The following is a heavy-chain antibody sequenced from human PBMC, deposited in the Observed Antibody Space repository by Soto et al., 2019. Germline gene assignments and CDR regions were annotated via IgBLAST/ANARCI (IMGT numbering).Heavy chain of an antibody. J-gene: IGHJ4*02. V-gene: IGHV5-10-1*01. Sequence: PGELLKIPWSGAGYSFADFWITRVRQKPGKGLEWMGRIDPSDSQTYYSPSFRGHVTISATKSITTVFLQWSSLRASDTAMYYCARQIYDSDTGPNFQYYFDSWGQGTPVTVSS. CDR3: ARQIYDSDTGPNFQYYFDS. CDR2: IDPSDSQT. D-gene: IGHD3-22*01. CDR1: GYSFADFW.